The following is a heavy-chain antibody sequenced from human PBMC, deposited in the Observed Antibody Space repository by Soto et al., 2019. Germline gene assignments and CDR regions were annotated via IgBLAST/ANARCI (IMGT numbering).Heavy chain of an antibody. J-gene: IGHJ5*02. CDR2: ISAYSTNT. CDR3: ARDADILTGYYTSGWFDP. V-gene: IGHV1-18*01. D-gene: IGHD3-9*01. CDR1: GYTFTSYG. Sequence: SVKVSCKASGYTFTSYGLTWVRQAPGQGLEWMGWISAYSTNTNYAQKFQGRVTLTTDTSTSTAYMELRSLRSDDTAVYYCARDADILTGYYTSGWFDPWGQGTLVTVPQ.